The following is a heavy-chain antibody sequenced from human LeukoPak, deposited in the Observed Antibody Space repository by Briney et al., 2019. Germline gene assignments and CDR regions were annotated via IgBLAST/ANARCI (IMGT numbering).Heavy chain of an antibody. J-gene: IGHJ4*02. CDR1: GFTFSDYY. CDR2: IAYDGSKK. Sequence: GGSLRLSCAASGFTFSDYYMSWIRQAPGKGLEWVAFIAYDGSKKYYAESVKGRFTISRDDSRNTLYLQMSALKTEDTAVYYCAKNHKAVTISGVPSQGYWGQGTLVTVSS. CDR3: AKNHKAVTISGVPSQGY. V-gene: IGHV3-30*18. D-gene: IGHD3-3*01.